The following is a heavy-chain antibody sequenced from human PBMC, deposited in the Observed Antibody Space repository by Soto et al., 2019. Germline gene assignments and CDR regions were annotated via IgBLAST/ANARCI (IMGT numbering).Heavy chain of an antibody. CDR1: GGSVTRGADY. V-gene: IGHV4-31*03. J-gene: IGHJ6*02. CDR2: IHHSGST. Sequence: QVQLQGSGPGLVKPSQTLSLTCIVSGGSVTRGADYWSWIRQHPGKGLEWIGYIHHSGSTYYNQSLESGVTISLDTSRNQLSLKLGSVSAAGTAVYYCARWCKATILGGAYHYYSGLDVWGLATTVTVSS. CDR3: ARWCKATILGGAYHYYSGLDV. D-gene: IGHD2-21*01.